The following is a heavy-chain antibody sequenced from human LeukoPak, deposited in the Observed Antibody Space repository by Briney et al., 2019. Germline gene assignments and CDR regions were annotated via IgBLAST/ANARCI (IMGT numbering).Heavy chain of an antibody. CDR3: ARGNYYYYMDV. V-gene: IGHV3-23*01. CDR1: GFTSSSYG. CDR2: ISASGVSK. Sequence: GGSLRLSCAASGFTSSSYGMSWVRQAPGKGLEWVSAISASGVSKYYADSVKGRFTISRDNAKNSLYLQMNSLRAEDTAVYYCARGNYYYYMDVWGKGTTVTISS. J-gene: IGHJ6*03.